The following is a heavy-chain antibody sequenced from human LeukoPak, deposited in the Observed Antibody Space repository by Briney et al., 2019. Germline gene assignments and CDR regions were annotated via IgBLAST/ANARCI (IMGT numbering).Heavy chain of an antibody. CDR2: INAGNDDT. CDR1: GHTFTNYA. V-gene: IGHV1-3*01. Sequence: ASVKVSCKASGHTFTNYAFHWVRQAPGQRLEWLGWINAGNDDTKYSQKFQARVTITRDTSASRAYMELSSLRSEDTAVYYCAGTYYYDSSGYYPAFDYWGQGTLVTVSS. CDR3: AGTYYYDSSGYYPAFDY. D-gene: IGHD3-22*01. J-gene: IGHJ4*02.